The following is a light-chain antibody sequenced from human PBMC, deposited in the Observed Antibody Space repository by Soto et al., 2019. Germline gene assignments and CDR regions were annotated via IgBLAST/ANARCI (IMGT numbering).Light chain of an antibody. CDR1: QSVFHSSDKRNC. CDR2: CAS. V-gene: IGKV4-1*01. Sequence: DIVLPQSPDSLTVSLGERATINGKSSQSVFHSSDKRNCLAWYQKKPGQPPKLLIYCASTRESGGPDRFSGSGCGTDFTLTISGLQAEAVAVYYGQQYYDIAPFGHGPKVDIK. J-gene: IGKJ3*01. CDR3: QQYYDIAP.